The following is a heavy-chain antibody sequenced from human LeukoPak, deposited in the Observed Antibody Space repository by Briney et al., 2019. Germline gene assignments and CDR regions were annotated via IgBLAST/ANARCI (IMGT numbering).Heavy chain of an antibody. CDR2: ITGDGTTT. J-gene: IGHJ4*02. CDR1: GLTFSGSG. Sequence: PGGSLRLSCEASGLTFSGSGMSWVRQAPGKGLQWVSAITGDGTTTYYADSVKGRFTISRDNFKNMLYLQMSSLRSEDTAVYYCARAYGSGNYYHFDYWGQGTLVTVSS. D-gene: IGHD3-10*01. CDR3: ARAYGSGNYYHFDY. V-gene: IGHV3-23*01.